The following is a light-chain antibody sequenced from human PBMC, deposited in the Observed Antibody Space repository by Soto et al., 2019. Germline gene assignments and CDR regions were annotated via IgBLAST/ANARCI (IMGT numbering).Light chain of an antibody. V-gene: IGKV3-20*01. CDR1: QSVRNNN. J-gene: IGKJ2*01. Sequence: EIVLTQSPGTLSLSPGEGATLSCRASQSVRNNNLAWYQQKPGQAPRLLIYGASRRATGIPDRFSGSGFETDFTFAISRLEPEDFAVYYCHQYNSSPPDTFGQGTKLEIK. CDR2: GAS. CDR3: HQYNSSPPDT.